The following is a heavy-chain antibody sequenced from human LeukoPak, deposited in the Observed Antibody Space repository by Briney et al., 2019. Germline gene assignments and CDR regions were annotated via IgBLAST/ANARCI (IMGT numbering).Heavy chain of an antibody. J-gene: IGHJ6*02. Sequence: GGSLRLSCAASGFTVSSNYMSWVRQAPGKGLEWVSVIYSGGSTYYADSVKGRFTISRDNSKNTLYLQMNSLRAEDTAVYYCARDRFDFWSGLDYYYGMDVWGQGTTVTVS. CDR1: GFTVSSNY. CDR3: ARDRFDFWSGLDYYYGMDV. V-gene: IGHV3-53*01. D-gene: IGHD3-3*01. CDR2: IYSGGST.